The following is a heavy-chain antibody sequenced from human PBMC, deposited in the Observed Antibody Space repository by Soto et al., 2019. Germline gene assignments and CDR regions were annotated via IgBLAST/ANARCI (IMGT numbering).Heavy chain of an antibody. J-gene: IGHJ4*02. CDR3: ARGAYRIQLWHPVSLDY. CDR1: GYTFTSYG. Sequence: QVQLVQSGAEVKKPGASVKVSCKASGYTFTSYGISWVRQAPGQGIEWMGWISAYNGNTNYAQKLQGRVTMTTDTSTSTAYMELRSLRSDDTAVYYCARGAYRIQLWHPVSLDYWGQGTLVTVSS. CDR2: ISAYNGNT. D-gene: IGHD5-18*01. V-gene: IGHV1-18*01.